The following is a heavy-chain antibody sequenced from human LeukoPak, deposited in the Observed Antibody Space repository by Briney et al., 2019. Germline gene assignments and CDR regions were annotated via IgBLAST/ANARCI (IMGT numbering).Heavy chain of an antibody. D-gene: IGHD1-26*01. CDR3: AKVWDLVGADPPYFDL. J-gene: IGHJ2*01. V-gene: IGHV3-30*18. CDR2: ISYDGSNK. CDR1: GFTFSNYG. Sequence: SGGSLRLSCAASGFTFSNYGMHWVRQAPGKGLEWVAVISYDGSNKFYADSVRGRLTIYRVNSRNTLYLQIHSLRPEDTAVYYCAKVWDLVGADPPYFDLWGRGTLVTVSS.